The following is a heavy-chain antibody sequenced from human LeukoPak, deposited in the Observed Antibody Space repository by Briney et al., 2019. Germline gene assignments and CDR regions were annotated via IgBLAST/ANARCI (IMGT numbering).Heavy chain of an antibody. Sequence: ATVKISCKASGYTFTDYYIHLVRKAPGQGLEWMGRINPNSGGTTYAQKFQGRVTMTGDTSIRTAYVELTSLRSDDTAVYYCARETPSIAVADVVWGQGTLVTVSS. J-gene: IGHJ4*02. CDR1: GYTFTDYY. D-gene: IGHD6-19*01. CDR3: ARETPSIAVADVV. V-gene: IGHV1-2*06. CDR2: INPNSGGT.